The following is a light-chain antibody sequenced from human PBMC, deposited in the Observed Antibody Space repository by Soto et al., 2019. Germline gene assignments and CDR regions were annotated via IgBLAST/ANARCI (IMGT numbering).Light chain of an antibody. Sequence: EIVLTQSPATLSLSPGERATLSCRASQSVSSYLVWYQQKPGQAPRLLIFGASNRATGIPARFSGSGSETDFTLTISRLEPEDFAVYFCQQFGTSPLWTFGQGTKVEMK. CDR3: QQFGTSPLWT. CDR1: QSVSSY. CDR2: GAS. J-gene: IGKJ1*01. V-gene: IGKV3-11*01.